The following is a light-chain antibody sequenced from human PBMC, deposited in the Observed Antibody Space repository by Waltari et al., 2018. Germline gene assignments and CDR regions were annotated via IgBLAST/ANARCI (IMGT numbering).Light chain of an antibody. CDR3: AAWDDSLSGHMV. Sequence: QSILTQPTSASGTPGQRVTISCSGSSPNIGSNSVSWSQEVPGTAPKPLIYRNNQPPSGVPDRFSGAKSGTSASLAISGLRSEDEAHYYCAAWDDSLSGHMVFGGVTKLTVL. CDR1: SPNIGSNS. J-gene: IGLJ2*01. V-gene: IGLV1-47*01. CDR2: RNN.